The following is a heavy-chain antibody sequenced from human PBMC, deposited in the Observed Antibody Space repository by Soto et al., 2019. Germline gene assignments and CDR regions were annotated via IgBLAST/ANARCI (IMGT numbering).Heavy chain of an antibody. CDR2: VSGNGGNT. Sequence: GGSLRLSCVASGFSFSSYTMNWVRQAPGKGLEWVSGVSGNGGNTYYADSVKGRSSISRDNSKNTLYLQLNSLRAEDTAIYYCAKGRMGASGWFDPWGQGTPVTVSS. CDR3: AKGRMGASGWFDP. D-gene: IGHD1-26*01. V-gene: IGHV3-23*01. CDR1: GFSFSSYT. J-gene: IGHJ5*02.